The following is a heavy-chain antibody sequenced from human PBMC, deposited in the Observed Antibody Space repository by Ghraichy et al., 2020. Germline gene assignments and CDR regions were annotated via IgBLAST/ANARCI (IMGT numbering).Heavy chain of an antibody. CDR2: IYYSGGT. V-gene: IGHV4-59*01. J-gene: IGHJ4*02. CDR1: GGSISQYH. CDR3: TRVTREGSSEY. Sequence: SETLSLTCTVSGGSISQYHWSWIRQPPGKGLEWIGYIYYSGGTSYNPSLKSRLTISVDMSKNQFSLKLSSVTAADTAVYYCTRVTREGSSEYWGQGTLVTVSS. D-gene: IGHD6-6*01.